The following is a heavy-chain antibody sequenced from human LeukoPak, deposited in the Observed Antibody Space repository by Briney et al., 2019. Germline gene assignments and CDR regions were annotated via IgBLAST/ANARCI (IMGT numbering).Heavy chain of an antibody. CDR1: GFTFSSYW. CDR2: INSDGSST. J-gene: IGHJ4*02. D-gene: IGHD6-13*01. Sequence: GRSLRLSCAASGFTFSSYWMHWVRQAPGKGLVWVSRINSDGSSTSYADSVKGRFTISRDNAKNTLYLQMNSLRAEDTAVYYCAREGGYSSSWTEGYFDYWGQGTLVTVSS. CDR3: AREGGYSSSWTEGYFDY. V-gene: IGHV3-74*01.